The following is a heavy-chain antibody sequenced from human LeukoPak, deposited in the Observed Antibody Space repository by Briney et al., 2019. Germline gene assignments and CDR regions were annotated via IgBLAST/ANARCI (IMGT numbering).Heavy chain of an antibody. D-gene: IGHD6-19*01. CDR3: ARDRGIAVAAYYYYGMDV. Sequence: SETLSLTCTVSGGSISSSFWTWIRQPPGKGLEWVGYISYSGSTDYNPSLKSRVTMSLDTSKSQFSLMLSSVTAANTAVYYCARDRGIAVAAYYYYGMDVWGQGTTVTVSS. J-gene: IGHJ6*02. CDR2: ISYSGST. CDR1: GGSISSSF. V-gene: IGHV4-59*01.